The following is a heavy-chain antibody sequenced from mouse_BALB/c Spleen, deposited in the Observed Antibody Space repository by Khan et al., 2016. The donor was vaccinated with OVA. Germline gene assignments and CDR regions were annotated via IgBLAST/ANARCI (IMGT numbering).Heavy chain of an antibody. CDR1: GFSLTTYG. D-gene: IGHD2-4*01. CDR2: IWSGGST. V-gene: IGHV2-2*02. Sequence: VQLKQSGPGLVQPSQSLSITCTVSGFSLTTYGVHWVRQSPGKGLEWLGVIWSGGSTDYNAAFISRLSISKDSSKSQVFFKMNSLEVNDTAIYYCARNYDYDEGLAYWGQGTLVTVA. J-gene: IGHJ3*01. CDR3: ARNYDYDEGLAY.